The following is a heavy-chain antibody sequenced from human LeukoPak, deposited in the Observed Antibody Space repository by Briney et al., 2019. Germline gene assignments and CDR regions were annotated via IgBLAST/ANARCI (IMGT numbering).Heavy chain of an antibody. CDR3: ARDADSSGWYNWFDP. J-gene: IGHJ5*02. Sequence: SETLSLTCTVSGGSISSYYWSWIRQPPGKGLEWIGYIYYSGSTNYNPSLKSRVTISVDTSKNQFSLKLSSVTAADTAVYYCARDADSSGWYNWFDPWGQGTLVTVSS. CDR1: GGSISSYY. D-gene: IGHD6-19*01. CDR2: IYYSGST. V-gene: IGHV4-59*12.